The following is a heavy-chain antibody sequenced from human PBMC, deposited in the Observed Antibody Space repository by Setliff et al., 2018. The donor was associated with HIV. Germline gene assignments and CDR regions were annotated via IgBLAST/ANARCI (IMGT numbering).Heavy chain of an antibody. D-gene: IGHD3-22*01. V-gene: IGHV4-39*07. CDR2: INHSGST. J-gene: IGHJ4*02. CDR1: GVSINTKSFY. Sequence: LSLTCTVSGVSINTKSFYWDWIRQPPGKGLEWIGEINHSGSTYYNPSLKSRVTIFIDTSKNQFSLRLSSVTAADTAVYYCARVRLTMIMMVDYFDQWGQGTLVTVSS. CDR3: ARVRLTMIMMVDYFDQ.